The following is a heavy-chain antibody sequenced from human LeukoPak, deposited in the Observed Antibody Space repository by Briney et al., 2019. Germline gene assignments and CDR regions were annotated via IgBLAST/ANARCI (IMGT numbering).Heavy chain of an antibody. V-gene: IGHV1-69*04. CDR1: GGTFSSYA. CDR3: ASGLCGGDCYNFDY. D-gene: IGHD2-21*02. J-gene: IGHJ4*02. Sequence: ASVKVSCKASGGTFSSYAIGWVRQAPGQGLEWMGRIIPIFGIANYAQKFQGRVTITADKSTSTAYMELSSLRSEDTAVYYCASGLCGGDCYNFDYWGQGTLVTVSS. CDR2: IIPIFGIA.